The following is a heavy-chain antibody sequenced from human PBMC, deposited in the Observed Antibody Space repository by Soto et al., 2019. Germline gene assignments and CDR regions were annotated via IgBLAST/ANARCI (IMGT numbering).Heavy chain of an antibody. CDR1: GFTFSSYG. Sequence: GGSLRLSCAASGFTFSSYGMHWVRQAPGKGLEWVAVISYDGSNKYYADSVKGRFTISRDNSKNTLYLQMNSLRAEDTAVYYCAKDYSYGYRPYYYYGMDVWGQGTTVTVSS. CDR2: ISYDGSNK. D-gene: IGHD5-18*01. J-gene: IGHJ6*02. CDR3: AKDYSYGYRPYYYYGMDV. V-gene: IGHV3-30*18.